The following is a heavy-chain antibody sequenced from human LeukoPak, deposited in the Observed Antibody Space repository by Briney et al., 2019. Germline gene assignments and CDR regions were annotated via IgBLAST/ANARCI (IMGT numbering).Heavy chain of an antibody. V-gene: IGHV4-59*08. CDR1: GGSISSYY. Sequence: SETLSLTCTVSGGSISSYYWSWIRQPPGKGLEWIGYIYYSGSTNYNPSLKSRVTISVDTSKNQFTLKPSSVTAADTAVYYCARSSGSYLGDFDYWGQGTLVTVSS. CDR2: IYYSGST. J-gene: IGHJ4*02. CDR3: ARSSGSYLGDFDY. D-gene: IGHD1-26*01.